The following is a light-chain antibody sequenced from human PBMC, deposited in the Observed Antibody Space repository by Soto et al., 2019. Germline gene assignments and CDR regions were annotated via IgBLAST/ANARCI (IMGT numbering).Light chain of an antibody. CDR3: SSFTSAYTFV. CDR1: SSDVGGYNY. CDR2: EVS. J-gene: IGLJ1*01. Sequence: QTALAQPTSVCGSPGQSIAISCTGTSSDVGGYNYVSWYQQHPGKAPKLLISEVSIRPSGVSDRFSGYKSGNTASLTISGLQTEDEADYYCSSFTSAYTFVFGSGTKVTVL. V-gene: IGLV2-14*01.